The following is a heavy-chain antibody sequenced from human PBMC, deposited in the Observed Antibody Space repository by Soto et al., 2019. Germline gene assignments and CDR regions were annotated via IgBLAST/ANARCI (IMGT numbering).Heavy chain of an antibody. D-gene: IGHD6-13*01. J-gene: IGHJ6*02. V-gene: IGHV1-18*04. CDR3: AGSYSSSWSKEYYYYYCMDV. CDR2: ISAYNGNT. Sequence: ASVKVSCKASGYTFTSYGISWVRQAPGQGLEWMGWISAYNGNTNYAQKFQGRVTITADKSTSTAYMELSSLRSEDTAVYYCAGSYSSSWSKEYYYYYCMDVWGQGTTVTVSS. CDR1: GYTFTSYG.